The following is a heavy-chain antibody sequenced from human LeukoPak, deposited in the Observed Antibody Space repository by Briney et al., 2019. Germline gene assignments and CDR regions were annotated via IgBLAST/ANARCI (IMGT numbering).Heavy chain of an antibody. D-gene: IGHD1-26*01. J-gene: IGHJ4*02. Sequence: SETLSLTCTVSGGSISSSSYYWGWVRQPPGKGLEGIGTIYYTGSTTDSNPSLKSQVTISVDTSKNQFSLKLSSVTAADTAVYYCARHRGDSGSYFASYYFDQWGQGTLVTVSS. CDR3: ARHRGDSGSYFASYYFDQ. CDR2: IYYTGSTT. V-gene: IGHV4-39*01. CDR1: GGSISSSSYY.